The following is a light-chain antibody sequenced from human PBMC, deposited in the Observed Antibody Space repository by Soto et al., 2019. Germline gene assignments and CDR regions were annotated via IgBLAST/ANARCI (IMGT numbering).Light chain of an antibody. J-gene: IGKJ5*01. V-gene: IGKV1-39*01. CDR1: QAILSF. CDR2: AAS. Sequence: DIQMTQYPTSLSASVGDRVTITCRASQAILSFLNWYQQKPGKAPKLLIYAASSLHTGVPSRFSGSGSGTDFTLTISSLQPEDFATYYCQQSYSSITFGQGTLLEIK. CDR3: QQSYSSIT.